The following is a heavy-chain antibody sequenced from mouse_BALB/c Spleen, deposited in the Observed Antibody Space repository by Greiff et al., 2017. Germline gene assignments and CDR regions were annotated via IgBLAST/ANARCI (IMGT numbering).Heavy chain of an antibody. CDR1: GFTFSDYY. Sequence: EVKLMESGGGLVKPGGSLKLSCAASGFTFSDYYMYWVRQTPEKRLEWVATISDGGSYTYYPDSVKGRFTISRDNAKNNLYLQMSSLKSEDTAMYYCGGGSSLYYYAMDYWGQGTSVTVSS. V-gene: IGHV5-4*02. J-gene: IGHJ4*01. CDR2: ISDGGSYT. CDR3: GGGSSLYYYAMDY. D-gene: IGHD1-1*01.